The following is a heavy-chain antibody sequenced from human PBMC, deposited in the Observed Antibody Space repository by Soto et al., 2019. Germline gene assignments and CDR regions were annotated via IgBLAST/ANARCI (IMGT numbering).Heavy chain of an antibody. D-gene: IGHD2-15*01. V-gene: IGHV4-39*01. Sequence: QVQLQESGPGLVKPSETLSLTCSVSGGSISGSSYYWGWIRQPPGKGLEWIGSIYHSGSTYDNRSPTSRVTVSVETSRNQFSLKLSSVPAGHTAVYYCARRDIDGDQAPFWGQGTLVTFSS. CDR1: GGSISGSSYY. CDR3: ARRDIDGDQAPF. CDR2: IYHSGST. J-gene: IGHJ4*02.